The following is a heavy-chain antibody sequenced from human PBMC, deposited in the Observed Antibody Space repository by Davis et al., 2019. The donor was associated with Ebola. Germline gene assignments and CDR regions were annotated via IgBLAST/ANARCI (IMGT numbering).Heavy chain of an antibody. V-gene: IGHV3-23*05. J-gene: IGHJ4*02. D-gene: IGHD3-10*01. CDR2: IYQNGKTF. CDR1: GFTITDYT. Sequence: PGGSLRLSCAASGFTITDYTMCWVRQAPGQGLEWFSGIYQNGKTFYYVDSVKGRFTVSRDESESTLDLQMKSLRVEDTAVYYCAKDSGYYGNFDYWGQGTLVTVSS. CDR3: AKDSGYYGNFDY.